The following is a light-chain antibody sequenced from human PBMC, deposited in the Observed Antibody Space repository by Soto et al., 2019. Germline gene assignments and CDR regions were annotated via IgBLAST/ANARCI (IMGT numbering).Light chain of an antibody. V-gene: IGLV2-8*01. J-gene: IGLJ1*01. CDR1: SSDVGAYIF. CDR2: DVN. Sequence: QSALTQPPSASGSPGQSVTISCTGTSSDVGAYIFVSWYQQHPGKAPKLMVYDVNRRPPGVPDRFFASKSGNTASLTVSGLQAEDEADYYCVSFAGGTHVFGTGTKVTVL. CDR3: VSFAGGTHV.